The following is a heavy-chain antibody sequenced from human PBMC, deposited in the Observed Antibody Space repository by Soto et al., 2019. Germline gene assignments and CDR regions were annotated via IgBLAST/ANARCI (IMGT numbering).Heavy chain of an antibody. Sequence: ASVTVSCKASGYSFTAYYIHWVRQAPGQGLECMGWIKPNSGDTGYTQIFRGRVTMTRDTSISTAYMELNSLRSDDTAMYYCARGSAVAASCFDSRGQGPLVTVSS. J-gene: IGHJ5*01. V-gene: IGHV1-2*02. CDR3: ARGSAVAASCFDS. CDR1: GYSFTAYY. D-gene: IGHD6-19*01. CDR2: IKPNSGDT.